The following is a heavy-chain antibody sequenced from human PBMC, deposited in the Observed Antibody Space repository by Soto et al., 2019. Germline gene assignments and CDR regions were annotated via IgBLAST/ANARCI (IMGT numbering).Heavy chain of an antibody. CDR1: GGSISSGDYY. V-gene: IGHV4-30-4*01. D-gene: IGHD6-6*01. CDR3: AREISSSAEFDY. Sequence: TLSLTCTVSGGSISSGDYYWSWIRQPPGKGLEWIGYIYYSGSTYYNPSLKSRVTISVGTSKNQFSLKLSSVTAADTAVYYCAREISSSAEFDYWGQGTLVTVSS. J-gene: IGHJ4*02. CDR2: IYYSGST.